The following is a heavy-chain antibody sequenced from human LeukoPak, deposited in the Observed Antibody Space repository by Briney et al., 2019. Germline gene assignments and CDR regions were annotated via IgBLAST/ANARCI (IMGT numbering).Heavy chain of an antibody. D-gene: IGHD6-19*01. CDR1: GYTFTGYY. J-gene: IGHJ4*02. CDR2: IYPNSGGT. CDR3: ASPRYSSGWYFDY. Sequence: GASVKVSCKASGYTFTGYYMHWVRQAPGQGLEWMGWIYPNSGGTNYAQEFQGRVTMTRDTSISTAYMELSRLRSDDKAVYYCASPRYSSGWYFDYWGQGTLVTVCS. V-gene: IGHV1-2*02.